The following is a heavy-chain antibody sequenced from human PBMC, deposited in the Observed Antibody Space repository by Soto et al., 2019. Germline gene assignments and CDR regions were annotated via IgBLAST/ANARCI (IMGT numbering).Heavy chain of an antibody. CDR3: ARGDSTDCSNGVCSFFYNHDMDV. D-gene: IGHD2-8*01. V-gene: IGHV1-2*04. CDR2: INPKSGGT. CDR1: GYSFTDYH. Sequence: GASVKVSCKASGYSFTDYHIHWVRQAPGQGLEWLGRINPKSGGTSTAQKFQGWVTMTTDTSISTASMELTRLTSDDTAIYYCARGDSTDCSNGVCSFFYNHDMDVWGQGTTVAVSS. J-gene: IGHJ6*02.